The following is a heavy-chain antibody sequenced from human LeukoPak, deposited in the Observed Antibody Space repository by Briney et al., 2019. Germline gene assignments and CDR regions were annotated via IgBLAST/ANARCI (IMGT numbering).Heavy chain of an antibody. V-gene: IGHV4-4*09. J-gene: IGHJ4*02. D-gene: IGHD1-26*01. CDR2: IYTSGST. CDR3: ARQRWEPYYFDY. CDR1: GGSISSYY. Sequence: SSETLSLTCTVSGGSISSYYWSWIRQPPGKGLEWIGYIYTSGSTNYNPSLKSRVTISVDTSKNQFSLKLSSVTAADTAVYYCARQRWEPYYFDYWGQGTLVTVSS.